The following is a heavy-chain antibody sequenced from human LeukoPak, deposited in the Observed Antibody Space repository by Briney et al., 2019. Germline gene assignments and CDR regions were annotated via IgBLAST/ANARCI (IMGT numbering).Heavy chain of an antibody. Sequence: GGSLRLSCAASGFTFSSCAMSWVRQAPGKGLECVSTISESDGRTYYADSVKGRFTISRDNSNNRLYLEMNSLRAEDTAVYYCAKDRARGVITVPFDYWGQGTLVTVSS. CDR1: GFTFSSCA. V-gene: IGHV3-23*01. D-gene: IGHD3-10*01. J-gene: IGHJ4*02. CDR2: ISESDGRT. CDR3: AKDRARGVITVPFDY.